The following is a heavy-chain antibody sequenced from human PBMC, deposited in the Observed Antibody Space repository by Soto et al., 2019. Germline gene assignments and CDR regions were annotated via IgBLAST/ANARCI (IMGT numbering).Heavy chain of an antibody. CDR3: AREDYYDSSGTYAFDI. D-gene: IGHD3-22*01. CDR2: INVGNGNT. CDR1: GYTFTSYT. Sequence: GASVKVSCKASGYTFTSYTMHWVRQAPGQRLEWMGWINVGNGNTKYSQKFQGRVTITRDTSTSTAYMELRSLRSDDTAVYYCAREDYYDSSGTYAFDIWGQGTMVTVSS. J-gene: IGHJ3*02. V-gene: IGHV1-3*01.